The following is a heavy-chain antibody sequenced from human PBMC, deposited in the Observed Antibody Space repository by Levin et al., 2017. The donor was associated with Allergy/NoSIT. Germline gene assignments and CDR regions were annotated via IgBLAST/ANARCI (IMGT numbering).Heavy chain of an antibody. CDR1: GGSISSSSYY. CDR3: ARQRRGVNGVAIDY. Sequence: SETLSLTCTVSGGSISSSSYYWGWIRQPPGKGLEWIGSIYYSGSTYYNPSLKSRVTISVDTSKNQFSLKLSSVTAADTAVYYCARQRRGVNGVAIDYWGQGTLVTVSS. D-gene: IGHD3-10*01. J-gene: IGHJ4*02. V-gene: IGHV4-39*01. CDR2: IYYSGST.